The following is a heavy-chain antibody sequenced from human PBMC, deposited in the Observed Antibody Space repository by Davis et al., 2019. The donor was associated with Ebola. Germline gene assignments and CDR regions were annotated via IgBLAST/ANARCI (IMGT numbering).Heavy chain of an antibody. CDR1: GFTFSSYW. J-gene: IGHJ6*02. CDR3: ARDEGCSGGSCSYYYYYGMDV. V-gene: IGHV3-7*03. CDR2: IKQDGSEK. Sequence: GESLKISCAASGFTFSSYWMSWVRQAPGKGLEWVANIKQDGSEKYYVDSVKGRFTISRDNAKNSLYLQMNSLRAEDTAVYYCARDEGCSGGSCSYYYYYGMDVWGQGTTVTVSS. D-gene: IGHD2-15*01.